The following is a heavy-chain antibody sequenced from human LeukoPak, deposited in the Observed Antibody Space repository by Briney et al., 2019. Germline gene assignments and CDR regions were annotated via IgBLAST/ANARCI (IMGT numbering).Heavy chain of an antibody. Sequence: GRSLRLSCAASGFTFSSYGMHWVRQAPGKGLEWVAVISYDGSNKYYAGSVKGRFTISRDNAKNTLYLQMNSLRAEDTAVYYCVRYYNNWGQGTLVTVSS. D-gene: IGHD3-22*01. CDR1: GFTFSSYG. CDR2: ISYDGSNK. CDR3: VRYYNN. J-gene: IGHJ4*02. V-gene: IGHV3-30*03.